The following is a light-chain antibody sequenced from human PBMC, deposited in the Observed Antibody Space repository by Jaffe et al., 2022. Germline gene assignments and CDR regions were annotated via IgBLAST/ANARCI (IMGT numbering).Light chain of an antibody. V-gene: IGKV1-5*03. CDR2: KAS. Sequence: DVQMTQSPSTLSASIGDRVTITCRASQSIKKWLAWYQQKPGKAPKLLIYKASSLQGGVPSRFSGSGSETEFTLTISSLQPDDFATYYCQQYNSNPWTFGQGTRVEIK. CDR3: QQYNSNPWT. CDR1: QSIKKW. J-gene: IGKJ1*01.